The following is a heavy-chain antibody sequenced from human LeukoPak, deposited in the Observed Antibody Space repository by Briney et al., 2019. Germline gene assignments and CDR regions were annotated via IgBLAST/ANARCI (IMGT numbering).Heavy chain of an antibody. Sequence: SQTLSLTCAVSGGSISSGGYSWSWIRQPPGKGLEWIGYIYHSGSTYYNPSLKSRVTISVDRSKNQFSLRLSSVTAADTAVYYCALSISMIVVGAFDIWGQGTMVTVSS. D-gene: IGHD3-22*01. CDR3: ALSISMIVVGAFDI. CDR1: GGSISSGGYS. V-gene: IGHV4-30-2*01. J-gene: IGHJ3*02. CDR2: IYHSGST.